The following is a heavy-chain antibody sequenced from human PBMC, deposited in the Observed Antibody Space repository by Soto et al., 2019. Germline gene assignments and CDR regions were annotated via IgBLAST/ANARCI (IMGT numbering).Heavy chain of an antibody. Sequence: EVQLLESGGGLVQPGGSLRLSCAASGFTFTDYAMNWVRQAPGKGLEWVSGISGGGVSIYYEDSVKGRFTISRDNSKNTVYLQMSSLRAEDTAVYYCAKARSGWYSDYWGQGSLVTVSS. CDR3: AKARSGWYSDY. D-gene: IGHD6-19*01. J-gene: IGHJ4*02. CDR1: GFTFTDYA. V-gene: IGHV3-23*01. CDR2: ISGGGVSI.